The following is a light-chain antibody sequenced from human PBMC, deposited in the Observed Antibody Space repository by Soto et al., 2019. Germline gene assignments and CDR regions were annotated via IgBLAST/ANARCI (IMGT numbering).Light chain of an antibody. J-gene: IGKJ5*01. CDR2: DAS. CDR1: QSVDIY. CDR3: QHRSNLPPT. V-gene: IGKV3-11*01. Sequence: DILFTQSPATRSLSPGASATLSCRASQSVDIYLAWYRQIPGQAPRLLIYDASNRATGIPDRFSGGGSGTDFTLTISSLEPEDFAIYYCQHRSNLPPTFGQGTRLEIK.